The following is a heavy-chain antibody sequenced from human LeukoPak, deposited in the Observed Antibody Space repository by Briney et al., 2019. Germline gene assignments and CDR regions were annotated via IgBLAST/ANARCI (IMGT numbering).Heavy chain of an antibody. CDR3: AKNVGTSTRNGLDV. J-gene: IGHJ6*02. CDR2: INSDGSST. CDR1: GFTFRSHW. Sequence: GGSLRLSCAASGFTFRSHWMHWVRQAPGKGLVWVSRINSDGSSTNYADSVKGRFTISRDSAKNTLYLQMSSLRAEDTAVYYCAKNVGTSTRNGLDVWGQGTTVTVSS. D-gene: IGHD2-2*01. V-gene: IGHV3-74*01.